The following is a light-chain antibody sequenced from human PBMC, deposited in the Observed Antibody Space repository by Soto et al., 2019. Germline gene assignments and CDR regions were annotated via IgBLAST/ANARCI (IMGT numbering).Light chain of an antibody. V-gene: IGLV2-14*03. Sequence: QSALTQPTSVSGSPGQSITISCTGTSSDVGAFNYVSWYQQHPGKAPKLMIYDVYDRPSGVSYRFSGSKSGDTASLTISGLQAEDEADYYCSSYAHGSIYVFGTGTKVTVL. CDR3: SSYAHGSIYV. J-gene: IGLJ1*01. CDR2: DVY. CDR1: SSDVGAFNY.